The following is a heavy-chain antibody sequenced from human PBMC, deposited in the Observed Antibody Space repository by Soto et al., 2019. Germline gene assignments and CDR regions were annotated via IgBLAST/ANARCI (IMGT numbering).Heavy chain of an antibody. J-gene: IGHJ4*02. CDR1: GFTFSSYS. D-gene: IGHD3-10*01. V-gene: IGHV3-21*01. CDR3: AKNPIGPHSAIDGGG. CDR2: ISSSSSYI. Sequence: GGSLRLSCAASGFTFSSYSMSWVRQAPGKGLEWVSSISSSSSYIYYADSVKGRFTISRDNAKNSLYLQMNSLRAEDTAVYYCAKNPIGPHSAIDGGGWGQGTLVTVSS.